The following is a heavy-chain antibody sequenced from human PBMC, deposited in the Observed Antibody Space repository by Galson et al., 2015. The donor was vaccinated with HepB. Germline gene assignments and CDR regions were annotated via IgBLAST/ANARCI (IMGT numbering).Heavy chain of an antibody. J-gene: IGHJ4*02. CDR2: IGTAGDT. D-gene: IGHD3-10*01. CDR3: ARARVCFGETGSHY. V-gene: IGHV3-13*01. CDR1: GFTFSSYD. Sequence: SLRLSCAASGFTFSSYDMHWVRQVIGKGLEWVSAIGTAGDTYYPDSVKGRFTISREDAKNSLYLQMNSLRAGDTAVYYCARARVCFGETGSHYCCQGTLVTASS.